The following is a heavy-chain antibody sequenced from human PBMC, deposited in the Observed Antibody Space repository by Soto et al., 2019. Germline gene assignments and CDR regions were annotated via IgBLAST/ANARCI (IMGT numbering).Heavy chain of an antibody. D-gene: IGHD3-10*01. Sequence: QVQLVQSGAEVKKPGASVKVSCKASGYTFTSYGISWVRQAPGQGLEWMGWISAYIGNTNYAQKLQGRVTMTTDTSXXQAYMGLRSLRSDDTAVYYCARAIYYGSGSYCPMDWGQGTLVTVSS. CDR1: GYTFTSYG. V-gene: IGHV1-18*01. J-gene: IGHJ1*01. CDR2: ISAYIGNT. CDR3: ARAIYYGSGSYCPMD.